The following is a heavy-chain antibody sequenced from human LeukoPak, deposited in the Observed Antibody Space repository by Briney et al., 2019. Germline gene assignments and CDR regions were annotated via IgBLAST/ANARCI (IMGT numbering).Heavy chain of an antibody. CDR2: IIPIFGTA. D-gene: IGHD2-2*01. CDR1: GGTFSSYA. V-gene: IGHV1-69*13. J-gene: IGHJ4*02. Sequence: SVKVSCKASGGTFSSYAISWVRQAPGQGLDWMGGIIPIFGTANYAQKFQGRVTITADESTSTAYMELSSLRSEDTAVYYCARVRGKYCSSTSCYSFDYWGQGTLVTVSS. CDR3: ARVRGKYCSSTSCYSFDY.